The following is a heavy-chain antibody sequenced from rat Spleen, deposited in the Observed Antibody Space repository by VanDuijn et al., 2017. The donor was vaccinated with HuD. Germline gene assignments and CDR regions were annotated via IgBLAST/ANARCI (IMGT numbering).Heavy chain of an antibody. D-gene: IGHD1-2*01. V-gene: IGHV5-25*01. J-gene: IGHJ2*01. CDR2: ISNGGGNS. CDR3: ARPDYSRFDY. CDR1: GFTFSDYY. Sequence: EVQLVESDGGLVQPGRYLKLSCAASGFTFSDYYMAWVRQAPTKGLAWVASISNGGGNSYYRDSVKGRFTISRDNAKSTLYLQMDSLRSEDTATYYCARPDYSRFDYWGQGVMVTVSS.